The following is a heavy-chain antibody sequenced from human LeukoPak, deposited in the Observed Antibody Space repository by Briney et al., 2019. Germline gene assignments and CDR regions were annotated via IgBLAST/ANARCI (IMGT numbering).Heavy chain of an antibody. CDR1: GYTFTTSG. CDR3: AGVAGFYWNSDSFDY. D-gene: IGHD1-7*01. Sequence: ASVKVSCKPSGYTFTTSGISWVRQAPGQGLEWLGWVSAYNGQTNYAQKVQGRVTMTTDTSTKTAFMDLRSLGSDDTAVYYCAGVAGFYWNSDSFDYWGQGTQVTVSS. CDR2: VSAYNGQT. J-gene: IGHJ4*02. V-gene: IGHV1-18*01.